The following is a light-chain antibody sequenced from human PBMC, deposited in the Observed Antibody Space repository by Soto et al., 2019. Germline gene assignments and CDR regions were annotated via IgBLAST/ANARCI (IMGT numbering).Light chain of an antibody. J-gene: IGLJ3*02. CDR3: SSYTTVPSPQWV. CDR1: SSDVGGYKY. V-gene: IGLV2-14*01. Sequence: QSALTQPASVSGSPGQSITISCTGTSSDVGGYKYVSWYQQHPDKAPKLIIYKVDNRPSGISDRFSASKSGNTASLTISGLQAEDEAHYYCSSYTTVPSPQWVFAGGTQLTVL. CDR2: KVD.